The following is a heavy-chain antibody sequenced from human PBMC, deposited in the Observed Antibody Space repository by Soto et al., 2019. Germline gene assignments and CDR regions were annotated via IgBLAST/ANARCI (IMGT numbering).Heavy chain of an antibody. CDR3: ARDVFCGGAPACPDMDV. V-gene: IGHV1-18*04. CDR2: ISGYNGNT. Sequence: ASVKVSCKASGYTFSGYSITWVRQAPGQGLEWMGRISGYNGNTNYARTLRGRLTLTTDTSTSTAYMELRSLTSDDTAVYYCARDVFCGGAPACPDMDVWGQGTTVTVSS. D-gene: IGHD2-21*01. J-gene: IGHJ6*02. CDR1: GYTFSGYS.